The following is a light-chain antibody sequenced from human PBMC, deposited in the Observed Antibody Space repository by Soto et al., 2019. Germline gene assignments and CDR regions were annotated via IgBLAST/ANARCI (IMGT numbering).Light chain of an antibody. J-gene: IGKJ5*01. CDR3: QQYDNLPIA. CDR2: DVS. Sequence: DIQMTQSPSSLSASVGDRVTITCQASQDISNYLNWYQHKPGKAPKLLIYDVSNLETGFPSRFSGSGSGTDFTFTISSLQPEDIATYYCQQYDNLPIAFGQGTRQEIK. CDR1: QDISNY. V-gene: IGKV1-33*01.